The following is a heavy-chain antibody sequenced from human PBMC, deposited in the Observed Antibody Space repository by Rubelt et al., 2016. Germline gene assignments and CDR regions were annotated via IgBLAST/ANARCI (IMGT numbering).Heavy chain of an antibody. CDR2: LNHSGST. D-gene: IGHD6-13*01. V-gene: IGHV4-34*01. J-gene: IGHJ5*02. CDR3: AVGLARAAAAPRRLWFDP. CDR1: GGSFSGYY. Sequence: QVQLQQWGAGLLKPSETLSPTCAVYGGSFSGYYWSWIRQPPGKGLEWIGELNHSGSTHYTPSLKSRVHISYEPAKNQVSLKLSSVTAADTAVYYCAVGLARAAAAPRRLWFDPWGQGTLVTVSS.